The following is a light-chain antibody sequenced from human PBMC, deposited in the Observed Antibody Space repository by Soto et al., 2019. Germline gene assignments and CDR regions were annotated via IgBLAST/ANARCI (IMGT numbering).Light chain of an antibody. J-gene: IGKJ5*01. V-gene: IGKV3-20*01. CDR2: GAS. CDR1: QSVSSSY. CDR3: QQYGSSPPIT. Sequence: EILLTQSPGTLSLSQGERATLXXRASQSVSSSYLAWYQQKPGQAPRLXXYGASSRATGIPDRFSGSGSGTDFTLTISRLEPEDFAVYYCQQYGSSPPITFGQGTRLEIK.